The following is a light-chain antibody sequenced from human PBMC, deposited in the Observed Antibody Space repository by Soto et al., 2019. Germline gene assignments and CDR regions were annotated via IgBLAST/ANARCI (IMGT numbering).Light chain of an antibody. Sequence: QSALTQPASVSGSPGQSITISCTGTSSDVGGYNYVSWYQQHPGTAPKLMIYDVSNRPSGVSNRFSGSKSGNTASLTISGLQAEDEADYYCSSYSSSNTLVIFGGGTKVTVL. CDR2: DVS. V-gene: IGLV2-14*01. CDR1: SSDVGGYNY. CDR3: SSYSSSNTLVI. J-gene: IGLJ2*01.